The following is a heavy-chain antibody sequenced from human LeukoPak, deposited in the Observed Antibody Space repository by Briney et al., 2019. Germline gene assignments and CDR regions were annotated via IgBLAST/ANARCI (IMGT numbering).Heavy chain of an antibody. D-gene: IGHD6-13*01. CDR3: ARDRYVGSSYEMDV. CDR1: GGSISSYY. CDR2: IYYSGST. Sequence: PSETLSLTCTVSGGSISSYYWSWIRQPPGKGLEWIGYIYYSGSTNYNPSLKSRVTISVDTSKNQFSLKLSSVTAADTAVYYCARDRYVGSSYEMDVWGKGTTVTVSS. V-gene: IGHV4-59*01. J-gene: IGHJ6*04.